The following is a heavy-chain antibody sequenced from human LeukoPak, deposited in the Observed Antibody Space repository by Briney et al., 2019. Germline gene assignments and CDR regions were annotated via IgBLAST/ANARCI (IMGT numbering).Heavy chain of an antibody. V-gene: IGHV3-48*03. CDR2: ISSSGSTI. CDR3: AKDPTDFDSSGQTYFDY. Sequence: GGSLRLSCAASGFTFSSYEMNWVRQAPGKGLEWVSYISSSGSTIYYADSVKGRFTISRDNAKNSLYLQMNGLRAEDTAVYYCAKDPTDFDSSGQTYFDYWGQGTLVTVSS. J-gene: IGHJ4*02. CDR1: GFTFSSYE. D-gene: IGHD3-22*01.